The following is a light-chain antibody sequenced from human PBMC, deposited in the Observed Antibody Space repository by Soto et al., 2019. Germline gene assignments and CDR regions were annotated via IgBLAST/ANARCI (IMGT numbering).Light chain of an antibody. Sequence: QSPSTLSATAGDRVTITCRARQSISSWLAWYQQKPGKAPKLLIYKASSLESGVPSRFSGSGSGTEFTLTISSLQPDDFATYYCQHYNSYSEAFGQGTKVDIK. CDR3: QHYNSYSEA. V-gene: IGKV1-5*03. CDR1: QSISSW. CDR2: KAS. J-gene: IGKJ1*01.